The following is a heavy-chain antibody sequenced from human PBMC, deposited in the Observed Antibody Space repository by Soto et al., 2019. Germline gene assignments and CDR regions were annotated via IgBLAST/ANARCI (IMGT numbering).Heavy chain of an antibody. V-gene: IGHV3-23*01. CDR3: AKDRPEVYTSDDAFDI. D-gene: IGHD2-2*01. Sequence: GGSLRLSCAASGFTFSSYAMSWVRQAPGKGLEWVSAISGSGGSTYYADSVKGRFTISRDNSKNTLYLQMNSLRAEDTAVYYCAKDRPEVYTSDDAFDIWGQGTMVTVSS. J-gene: IGHJ3*02. CDR1: GFTFSSYA. CDR2: ISGSGGST.